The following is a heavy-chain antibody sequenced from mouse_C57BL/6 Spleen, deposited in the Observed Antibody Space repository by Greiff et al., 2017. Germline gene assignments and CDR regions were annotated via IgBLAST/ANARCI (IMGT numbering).Heavy chain of an antibody. CDR3: ARGTVYYFDY. Sequence: QVQLKQPGAELVMPGASVKLSCKASGYTFTSYWMHWVKQRPGQGLEWIGEIDPSDSYTNYNQKFKGKSTLTVDKSSSTAYMQLSSLTAEDSAVYYWARGTVYYFDYWGQGTTRTVSS. CDR1: GYTFTSYW. V-gene: IGHV1-69*01. D-gene: IGHD4-1*01. J-gene: IGHJ2*01. CDR2: IDPSDSYT.